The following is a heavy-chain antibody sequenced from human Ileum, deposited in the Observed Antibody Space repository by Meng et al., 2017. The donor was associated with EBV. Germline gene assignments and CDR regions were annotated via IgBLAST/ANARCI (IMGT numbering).Heavy chain of an antibody. J-gene: IGHJ4*02. CDR2: IFHVGTG. CDR3: AARVGGSYSGFDL. V-gene: IGHV4-4*02. Sequence: VQLQEPGPGLVKHSGTLSLTCGVSCDSISSHRWWGWVRQPPTKGPEWIGEIFHVGTGNYNPSLKSRVTISMDTSKNQISLGLTSVTAADTAVYYCAARVGGSYSGFDLWGQGTLVTVSS. D-gene: IGHD1-26*01. CDR1: CDSISSHRW.